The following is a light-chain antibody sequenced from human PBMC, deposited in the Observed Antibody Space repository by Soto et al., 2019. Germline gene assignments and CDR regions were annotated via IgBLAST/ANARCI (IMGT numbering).Light chain of an antibody. CDR1: SSDVGDYNY. V-gene: IGLV2-14*01. CDR3: SSYTSSSFVV. Sequence: QSALTQPASVSGSPGQSITISCTGTSSDVGDYNYVSWYQQHPGKAPKLMIYEVSNRPSGVSNRFSGSKSGNTASLTISGLQAEDKADYYCSSYTSSSFVVFGGGTKVTVL. J-gene: IGLJ2*01. CDR2: EVS.